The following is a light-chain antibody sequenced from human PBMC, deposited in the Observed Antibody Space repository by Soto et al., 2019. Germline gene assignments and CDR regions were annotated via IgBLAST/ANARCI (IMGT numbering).Light chain of an antibody. Sequence: DIQMTQSPSSLSASVGDRVTITCRASQSISSYLNWYQQKPGKAPKLLIYAPSSLKSGVPSRFSGSGSGTDFTLTISSLQPEDFATYYCQQSYSTPRYTFGQGTKLEIK. CDR1: QSISSY. CDR2: APS. CDR3: QQSYSTPRYT. V-gene: IGKV1-39*01. J-gene: IGKJ2*01.